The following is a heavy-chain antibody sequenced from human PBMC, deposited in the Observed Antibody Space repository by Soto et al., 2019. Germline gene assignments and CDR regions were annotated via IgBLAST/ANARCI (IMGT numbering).Heavy chain of an antibody. D-gene: IGHD7-27*01. V-gene: IGHV3-7*01. Sequence: GGSLRLSCEASGIPFSSYWMSWVRQAPERGLEWLANIKEDGSEEYYVGSVTGRFTISRDNAKNSLFLQMNSLRAEDTAIYYCVRDGDESDRTAFDIWGQGTAVTVSS. J-gene: IGHJ3*02. CDR3: VRDGDESDRTAFDI. CDR1: GIPFSSYW. CDR2: IKEDGSEE.